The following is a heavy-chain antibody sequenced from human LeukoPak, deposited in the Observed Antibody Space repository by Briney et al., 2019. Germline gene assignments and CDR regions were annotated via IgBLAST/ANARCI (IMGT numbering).Heavy chain of an antibody. Sequence: GGSLRLSCAASGFIFNSYGMHWVRQAPGKGLEWVAFIRYDGSNKYYADSVKGRFTISRDNSKNTLYLQMNSLRVEHTAVYYCATLPYYYDTSGSYYFDYWGQGTLVTVSS. CDR1: GFIFNSYG. D-gene: IGHD3-22*01. CDR2: IRYDGSNK. CDR3: ATLPYYYDTSGSYYFDY. J-gene: IGHJ4*02. V-gene: IGHV3-30*02.